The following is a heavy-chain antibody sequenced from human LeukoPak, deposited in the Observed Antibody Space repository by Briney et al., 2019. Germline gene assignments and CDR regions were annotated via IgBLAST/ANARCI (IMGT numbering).Heavy chain of an antibody. CDR1: GGSMSSYY. Sequence: SETLSLTCTVSGGSMSSYYWSWIRQPPGKGLEWIGYIYYSGSTNYNHSLKSRVTISVDTSKNQFSLKLSSVTAADTAVYYCARLAYYDRSGNYGFDYWGQGTLVTVSS. CDR3: ARLAYYDRSGNYGFDY. CDR2: IYYSGST. V-gene: IGHV4-59*01. J-gene: IGHJ4*02. D-gene: IGHD3-22*01.